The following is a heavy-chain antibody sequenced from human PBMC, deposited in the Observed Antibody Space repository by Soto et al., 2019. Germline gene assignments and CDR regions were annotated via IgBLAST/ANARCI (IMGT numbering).Heavy chain of an antibody. CDR3: ASPQQWLGQRGDFDY. V-gene: IGHV3-7*05. CDR1: GFTCSSYW. D-gene: IGHD6-19*01. Sequence: EGQLVEAGGGLVQPGGSLRLSCAASGFTCSSYWMSWVRQAPGKGLEWVANIRQDGSDKYYMDSVKGRFTISRDNSKHSLYLQINSMSAEETAIYYCASPQQWLGQRGDFDYWGQGPRVTVSS. J-gene: IGHJ4*02. CDR2: IRQDGSDK.